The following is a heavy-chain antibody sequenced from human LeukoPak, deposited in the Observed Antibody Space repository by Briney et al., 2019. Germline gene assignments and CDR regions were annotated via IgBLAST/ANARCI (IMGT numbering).Heavy chain of an antibody. D-gene: IGHD3-3*01. CDR3: TRDSPRTYDFWSGYYPVGFDY. Sequence: GASVKVSCKASGYTFTSCGISWVRQAPGQGLEWMGWISAYNGNTNYAQKLQGRVTMTTDTSTSTAYMELRSLRSDDTAVYYCTRDSPRTYDFWSGYYPVGFDYWGQGTLVTVSS. CDR1: GYTFTSCG. CDR2: ISAYNGNT. V-gene: IGHV1-18*01. J-gene: IGHJ4*02.